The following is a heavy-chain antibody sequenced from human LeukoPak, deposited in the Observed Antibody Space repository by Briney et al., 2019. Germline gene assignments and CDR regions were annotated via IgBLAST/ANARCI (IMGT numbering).Heavy chain of an antibody. CDR3: ARDSSSSWEPVFDY. Sequence: SQTLSLTCAISGDSISSNSAAWNWIRQSPSRGLEWLGRTYYRSKWFNDYAVSVKSRITINPDTSKNQFSLQLNFVTPEDTAVYYCARDSSSSWEPVFDYWGQGTLVTVSS. CDR2: TYYRSKWFN. D-gene: IGHD6-13*01. J-gene: IGHJ4*02. CDR1: GDSISSNSAA. V-gene: IGHV6-1*01.